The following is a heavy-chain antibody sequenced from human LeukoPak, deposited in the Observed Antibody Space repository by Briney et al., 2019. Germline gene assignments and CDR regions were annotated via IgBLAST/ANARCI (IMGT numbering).Heavy chain of an antibody. CDR2: INPNTGGT. D-gene: IGHD2-21*01. Sequence: ASVKVSCEASGYTFTGYFIHWARQAPGQGLEYMGRINPNTGGTNYAQNFQGRVTMTRDTSISTAYMELSSLRFDDTAIYYCARELRLGNCGLTWGQGALVTVSS. CDR3: ARELRLGNCGLT. V-gene: IGHV1-2*06. CDR1: GYTFTGYF. J-gene: IGHJ5*02.